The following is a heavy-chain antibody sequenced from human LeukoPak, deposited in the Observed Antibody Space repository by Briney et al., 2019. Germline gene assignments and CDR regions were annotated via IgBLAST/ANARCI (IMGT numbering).Heavy chain of an antibody. CDR1: GFSFSTYW. D-gene: IGHD2-15*01. J-gene: IGHJ6*03. V-gene: IGHV3-30*02. CDR3: AKDGADITDYYYYYMDV. CDR2: IRYDGSNK. Sequence: GGSLRLSCAASGFSFSTYWMSWARQAPGKGLEWVAFIRYDGSNKYYADSVKGRFTISRDNSKNTLYLQMNSLRAEDTAVYYCAKDGADITDYYYYYMDVWGKGTTVTISS.